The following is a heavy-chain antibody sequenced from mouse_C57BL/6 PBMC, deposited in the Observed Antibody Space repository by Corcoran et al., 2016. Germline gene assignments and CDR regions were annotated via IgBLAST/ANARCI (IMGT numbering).Heavy chain of an antibody. Sequence: EVQLQQSGPELVKPGASVKISCKASGYTFTDYYMNGVKQSHGKRLEWIGDINHNNGGTSYNQKFKGKATLTVDKSSITAYMELRSLTSEDSAVYYCARSGFYYDYLWFAYWGQGTLVTVSA. V-gene: IGHV1-26*01. J-gene: IGHJ3*01. D-gene: IGHD2-4*01. CDR3: ARSGFYYDYLWFAY. CDR2: INHNNGGT. CDR1: GYTFTDYY.